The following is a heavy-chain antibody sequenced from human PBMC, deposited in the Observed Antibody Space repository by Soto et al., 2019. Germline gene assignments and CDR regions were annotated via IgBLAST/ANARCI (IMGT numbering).Heavy chain of an antibody. CDR1: GGSISSSSYY. Sequence: SETLSLTCTVSGGSISSSSYYWGWIRQPPGKGLEWIGSIYYSGSTYYNPSLKSRVTISVDTSKNQFALKLSSVTAADTAVYYCGTVITNHDAFDIWGQGTMVTVSS. CDR3: GTVITNHDAFDI. D-gene: IGHD3-22*01. CDR2: IYYSGST. J-gene: IGHJ3*02. V-gene: IGHV4-39*01.